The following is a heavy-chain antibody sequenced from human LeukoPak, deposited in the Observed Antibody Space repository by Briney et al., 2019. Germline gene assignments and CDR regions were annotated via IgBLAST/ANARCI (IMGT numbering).Heavy chain of an antibody. Sequence: GGSLRLSCAASGFTFSSYGMHWVRQAPGKGLEWVAFIRSDGSNKYYADFVKGRFTISRDSSKNTLFLQMNSLRPEDTAVYYCARDFEWSFDYWGQGTLVTVSS. CDR3: ARDFEWSFDY. J-gene: IGHJ4*02. CDR2: IRSDGSNK. V-gene: IGHV3-30*02. D-gene: IGHD3-3*01. CDR1: GFTFSSYG.